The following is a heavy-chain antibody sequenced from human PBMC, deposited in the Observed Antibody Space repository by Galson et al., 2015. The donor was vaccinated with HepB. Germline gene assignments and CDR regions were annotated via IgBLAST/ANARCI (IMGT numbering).Heavy chain of an antibody. CDR2: ISYDGSNK. V-gene: IGHV3-30-3*01. D-gene: IGHD2-2*01. Sequence: SLRLSCAASGFTFSSYAMHWVRQAPGKGLEWVAVISYDGSNKYYADSVKGRFTISRDNSKNTLYLQMNSLRAEDTAVYYCASRQSSSYRYGMDVWGQGTTVTVSS. CDR1: GFTFSSYA. J-gene: IGHJ6*02. CDR3: ASRQSSSYRYGMDV.